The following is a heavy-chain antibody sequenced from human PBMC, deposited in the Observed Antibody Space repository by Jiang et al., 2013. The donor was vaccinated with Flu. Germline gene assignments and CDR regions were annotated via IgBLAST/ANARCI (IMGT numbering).Heavy chain of an antibody. CDR2: ISSSGSTI. CDR1: GFTFSDYY. J-gene: IGHJ6*03. Sequence: VKPGGSLRLSCAASGFTFSDYYMSWIRQAPGKGLEWVSYISSSGSTIYYADSVKGRFTISRDNAKNSLYLQMNSLRAEDTAVYYCARERVLYSGYDSYYYYMDVWGKGTTVTVSS. CDR3: ARERVLYSGYDSYYYYMDV. D-gene: IGHD5-12*01. V-gene: IGHV3-11*01.